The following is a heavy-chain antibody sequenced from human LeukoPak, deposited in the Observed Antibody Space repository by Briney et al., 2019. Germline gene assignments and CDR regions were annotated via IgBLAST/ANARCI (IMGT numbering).Heavy chain of an antibody. CDR2: INTITGKS. D-gene: IGHD6-13*01. CDR3: ARDPPRAAAGTDY. CDR1: GYRFTDNA. Sequence: ASVKVSCKVYGYRFTDNAINWVRQAPGQGLEWMGWINTITGKSAHAQGFTGRYVFSSDTSVSTAYLEINSLKAEDAAVYYCARDPPRAAAGTDYWGQGTLVTVSS. J-gene: IGHJ4*02. V-gene: IGHV7-4-1*02.